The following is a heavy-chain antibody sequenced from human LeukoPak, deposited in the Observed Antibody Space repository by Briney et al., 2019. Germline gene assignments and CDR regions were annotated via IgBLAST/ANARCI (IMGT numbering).Heavy chain of an antibody. CDR3: ARGGYSGYAGEGYFDY. CDR2: IIPIFGTA. J-gene: IGHJ4*02. Sequence: SVKVSCKASGGTFSSYAISWVRQAPGQGLEWMGGIIPIFGTANYAQKFQGRVTITADESTSTAYMELSSLRSEDTAVYYCARGGYSGYAGEGYFDYWGQGTLVTVSS. D-gene: IGHD5-12*01. CDR1: GGTFSSYA. V-gene: IGHV1-69*13.